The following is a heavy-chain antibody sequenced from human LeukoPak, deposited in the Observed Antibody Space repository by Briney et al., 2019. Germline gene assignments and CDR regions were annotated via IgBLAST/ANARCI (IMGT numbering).Heavy chain of an antibody. CDR2: IIPILGIA. CDR1: GGTFSSYA. V-gene: IGHV1-69*04. Sequence: SVKVSCKASGGTFSSYAISWVRQAPGQGLEWMGRIIPILGIANYAQKFQGRVTITADKSTSTAYMELSSLRSEDTAVYYCARGSIAAAGTLFDYWGQGTLVTVSS. CDR3: ARGSIAAAGTLFDY. D-gene: IGHD6-13*01. J-gene: IGHJ4*02.